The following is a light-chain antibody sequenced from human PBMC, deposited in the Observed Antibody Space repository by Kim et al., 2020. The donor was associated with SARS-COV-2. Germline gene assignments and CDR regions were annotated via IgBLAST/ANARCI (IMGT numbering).Light chain of an antibody. Sequence: RVHDSCFCCSTHVGRPFLNLYQPPPGTAPKVLIYNGNPAPPGVPDRFSGSRSCTSASLAISWPQAEGEADYYCSTWGGSLDGWVFGGGAQLTVL. CDR2: NGN. J-gene: IGLJ3*02. CDR1: STHVGRPF. V-gene: IGLV1-44*01. CDR3: STWGGSLDGWV.